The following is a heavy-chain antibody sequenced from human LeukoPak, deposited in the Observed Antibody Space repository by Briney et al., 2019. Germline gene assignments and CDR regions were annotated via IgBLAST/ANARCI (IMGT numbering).Heavy chain of an antibody. J-gene: IGHJ4*02. V-gene: IGHV3-33*06. Sequence: GGSLRLPCAASGFTFSSYGMHWVRQAPGKGLEWVAVIWYDGSNKYYADSVKGRFTISRDNSKNTLYLQMNSLRAEDTAVYYCAKDSSEYYFDYWGQGTLVTVSS. CDR1: GFTFSSYG. CDR3: AKDSSEYYFDY. CDR2: IWYDGSNK.